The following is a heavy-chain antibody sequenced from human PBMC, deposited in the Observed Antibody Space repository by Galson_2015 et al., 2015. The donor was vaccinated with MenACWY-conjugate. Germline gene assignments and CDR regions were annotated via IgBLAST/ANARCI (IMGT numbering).Heavy chain of an antibody. V-gene: IGHV3-21*01. CDR3: ARTAGSVPP. CDR1: GFTFSSFS. CDR2: ISASSATI. D-gene: IGHD2-21*02. J-gene: IGHJ5*02. Sequence: SLRLSCAASGFTFSSFSMNWVRQAPGKGLEWVSSISASSATIYYADSVKGRFTIFRDNAKNSLYLQMDSLRVEDTAMYYCARTAGSVPPWGQGTLVTVSS.